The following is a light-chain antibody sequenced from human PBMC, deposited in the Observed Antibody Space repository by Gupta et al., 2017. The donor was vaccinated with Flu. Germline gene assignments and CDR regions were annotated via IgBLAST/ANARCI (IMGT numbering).Light chain of an antibody. J-gene: IGLJ2*01. CDR3: YSYAGSFTLV. Sequence: QSALTQPRSVSGSPGPSVTISCTGTSNDIGYYNYVSWYQNHPGKAPKLMIYDVNKRPSGVPDRFSGSKSGNTASLTVSGLRAEDEADYYCYSYAGSFTLVFGGGTKLTVL. CDR1: SNDIGYYNY. CDR2: DVN. V-gene: IGLV2-11*01.